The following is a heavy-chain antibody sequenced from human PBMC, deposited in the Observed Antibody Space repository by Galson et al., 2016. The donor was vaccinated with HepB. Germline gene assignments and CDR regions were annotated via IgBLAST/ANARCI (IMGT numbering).Heavy chain of an antibody. CDR2: IHYSGST. CDR1: GGPMSSYY. V-gene: IGHV4-59*08. D-gene: IGHD1-26*01. J-gene: IGHJ4*02. CDR3: ARVAVGARLFMDS. Sequence: SETLSLTCTVSGGPMSSYYWNWIRQPPGKGLQWIGYIHYSGSTNYNPSLKSRVTISLDTSKNQFSLKLTSVTAADTAVYYCARVAVGARLFMDSWGLGTLVTVSS.